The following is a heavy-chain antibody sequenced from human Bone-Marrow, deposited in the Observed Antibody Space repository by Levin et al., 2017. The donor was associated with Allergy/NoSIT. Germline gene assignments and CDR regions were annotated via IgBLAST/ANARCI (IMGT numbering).Heavy chain of an antibody. CDR3: SRDGPSGVDNSYYYGMDV. J-gene: IGHJ6*02. D-gene: IGHD2-21*01. CDR1: GGTFSTYG. V-gene: IGHV1-69*11. CDR2: IIPVLGKT. Sequence: SVKVSCKVSGGTFSTYGINWVRQAPGQGLEWMGRIIPVLGKTYYAQKFQGRVTITADESTSTAYMEVSSLISEDTAVYYCSRDGPSGVDNSYYYGMDVWGQGTTVTVSS.